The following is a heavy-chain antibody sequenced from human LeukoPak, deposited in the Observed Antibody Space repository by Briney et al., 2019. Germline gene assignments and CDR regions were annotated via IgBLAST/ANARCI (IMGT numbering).Heavy chain of an antibody. V-gene: IGHV3-23*01. Sequence: GGSLRLSCAASGFTFSSYAMSWVRQAPGKGLEWVSAISGSGGSTYYADSVKGRFTISRDNSKNTLYLQMNSLRAEDTAVYYCAKAVGYYDSSGYNYDYWAQGTLVTVSS. CDR3: AKAVGYYDSSGYNYDY. CDR1: GFTFSSYA. J-gene: IGHJ4*02. D-gene: IGHD3-22*01. CDR2: ISGSGGST.